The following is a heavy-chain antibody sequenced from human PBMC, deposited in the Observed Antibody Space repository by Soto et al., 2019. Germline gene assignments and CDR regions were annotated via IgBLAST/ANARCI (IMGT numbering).Heavy chain of an antibody. V-gene: IGHV1-8*01. D-gene: IGHD5-12*01. J-gene: IGHJ4*02. Sequence: QVQLVQSWAEVKKPGASVKVSCKASGYTFISYDINWVRQATGQGLEWMGWMNPNTGDTGYAQKFQGRVTMTRNTSINTANLELSSLRSDDTAVYFCSRGDGYIFDYWGQGPLVTGSS. CDR2: MNPNTGDT. CDR1: GYTFISYD. CDR3: SRGDGYIFDY.